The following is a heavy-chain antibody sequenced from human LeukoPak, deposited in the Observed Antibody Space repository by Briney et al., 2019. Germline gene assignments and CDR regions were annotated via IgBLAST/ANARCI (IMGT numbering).Heavy chain of an antibody. D-gene: IGHD6-13*01. CDR3: TRPGMGSMDV. J-gene: IGHJ6*03. V-gene: IGHV3-73*01. CDR2: IRSKANSYAT. CDR1: GFTFSGSA. Sequence: GGSLRLSCAASGFTFSGSAMHWVRQASGKGLEWVGRIRSKANSYATAYAASVKGRFTISRDDSKNTAYLQMNSLKTEDTAVYYCTRPGMGSMDVWGKGTTVTVSS.